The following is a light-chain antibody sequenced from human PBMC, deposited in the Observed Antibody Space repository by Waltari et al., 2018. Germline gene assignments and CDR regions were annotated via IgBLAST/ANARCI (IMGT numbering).Light chain of an antibody. CDR1: RGRTASHY. CDR3: QSYDSSNQV. Sequence: NFMLSQPHPVSESPRKTVNLSCTRSRGRTASHYLPRYQQRPGSSPTTVIYEDNQRPSGVPDRFSGSIDSSSNSASLTISGLKTEDEADYYCQSYDSSNQVFGGGTKLTVL. J-gene: IGLJ3*02. V-gene: IGLV6-57*01. CDR2: EDN.